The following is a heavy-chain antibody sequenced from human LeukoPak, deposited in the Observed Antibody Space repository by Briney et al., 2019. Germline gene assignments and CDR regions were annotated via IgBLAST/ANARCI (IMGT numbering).Heavy chain of an antibody. Sequence: SETLSLTCTVSGGSISSGSYYWSWIRQPAGKGLEWIGYIYYSGSTYYNPSLKSRVTISVDTSKNQFSLKLSSVTAADTAVHYCARESDIAAAGPDYWGQGTLVTVSS. CDR2: IYYSGST. D-gene: IGHD6-13*01. CDR1: GGSISSGSYY. CDR3: ARESDIAAAGPDY. J-gene: IGHJ4*02. V-gene: IGHV4-30-4*08.